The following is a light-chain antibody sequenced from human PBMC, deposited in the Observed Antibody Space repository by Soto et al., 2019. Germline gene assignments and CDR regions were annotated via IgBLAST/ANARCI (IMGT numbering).Light chain of an antibody. Sequence: DIQMTQSPSTLSASVGDRFTITCRASQTISTWLAWYQQKPGKAPNLLIYKASSLESGVPSRFSGSGSGTEFTLTISSLQPDDFATYYCRQYSTFPLTFGGGTKVDIK. J-gene: IGKJ4*01. CDR2: KAS. CDR3: RQYSTFPLT. CDR1: QTISTW. V-gene: IGKV1-5*03.